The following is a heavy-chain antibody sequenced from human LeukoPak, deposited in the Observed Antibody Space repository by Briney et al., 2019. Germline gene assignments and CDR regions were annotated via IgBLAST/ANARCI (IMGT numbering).Heavy chain of an antibody. CDR1: GFTFGTYS. CDR2: ISSAGTII. CDR3: AKTLSSSWSDYYYYGMDV. V-gene: IGHV3-30-3*02. D-gene: IGHD6-13*01. Sequence: PGRSLRLSCAASGFTFGTYSMHWVRQAPGKGLEWVAIISSAGTIINYADSVKGRFSISRDNSKNTLYLQMDSLRVEDTAVYYCAKTLSSSWSDYYYYGMDVWGKGTTVTVSS. J-gene: IGHJ6*04.